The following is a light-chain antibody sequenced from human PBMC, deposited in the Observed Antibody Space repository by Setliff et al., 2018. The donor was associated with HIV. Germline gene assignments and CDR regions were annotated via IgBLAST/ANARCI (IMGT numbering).Light chain of an antibody. CDR2: DVS. CDR1: SSHVGSYDY. Sequence: QSALTQPASVSGSPGQSITISCTGTSSHVGSYDYVSWYQQHPAKASKLVIFDVSNRPSGISRRFSGSKSGNTASLTISGLQVEDEADYYCCSFTTSATLGLYVFGTGTKVTVL. V-gene: IGLV2-14*03. CDR3: CSFTTSATLGLYV. J-gene: IGLJ1*01.